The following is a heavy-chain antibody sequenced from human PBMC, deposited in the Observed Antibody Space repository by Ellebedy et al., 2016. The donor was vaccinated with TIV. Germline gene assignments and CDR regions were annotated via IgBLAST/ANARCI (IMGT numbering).Heavy chain of an antibody. CDR3: ARGGVSIPGRRNWFDP. CDR2: ITHTGST. Sequence: MPSETLSLTCAGYGGPFSGYYWSWILQPPGKGLEWISEITHTGSTNYNPSLKSRVTVSVDTSKNQFSLKLTSVTAADTAVYYCARGGVSIPGRRNWFDPWGQGTLVTVSS. V-gene: IGHV4-34*01. D-gene: IGHD2-15*01. J-gene: IGHJ5*01. CDR1: GGPFSGYY.